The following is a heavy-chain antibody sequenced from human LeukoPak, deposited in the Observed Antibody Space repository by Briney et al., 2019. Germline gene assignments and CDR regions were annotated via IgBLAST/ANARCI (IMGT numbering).Heavy chain of an antibody. Sequence: GGSLRLSCAASGFTFSSYAMSWVRQAPGKGLEWVSSISGSGGGTNYADSVKGRFTISRDNSKNTLYVQMNSLRAEDTAVYYCAKDHYDFWSGYLGHMDVWGKGTTVTVSS. D-gene: IGHD3-3*01. V-gene: IGHV3-23*01. J-gene: IGHJ6*03. CDR2: ISGSGGGT. CDR3: AKDHYDFWSGYLGHMDV. CDR1: GFTFSSYA.